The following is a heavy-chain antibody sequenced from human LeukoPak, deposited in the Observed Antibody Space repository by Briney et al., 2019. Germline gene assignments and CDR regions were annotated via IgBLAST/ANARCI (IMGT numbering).Heavy chain of an antibody. D-gene: IGHD3-3*01. V-gene: IGHV1-2*02. J-gene: IGHJ5*02. CDR2: INPNSGGT. CDR3: ARDRRTFWSGYYRYNWFDP. CDR1: GYTFTGYY. Sequence: ASVKVSCKASGYTFTGYYMHWVRQAPGQGLELMGWINPNSGGTNYAQKFQGRVTMTRDTSISTAYMELSRLRSDDTAVYYCARDRRTFWSGYYRYNWFDPWGQGTLVTVSS.